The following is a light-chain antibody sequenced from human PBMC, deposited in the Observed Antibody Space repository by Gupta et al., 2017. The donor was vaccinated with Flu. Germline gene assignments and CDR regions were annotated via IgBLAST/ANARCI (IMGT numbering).Light chain of an antibody. V-gene: IGKV3-20*01. CDR2: GAS. CDR3: QLYGTSPRS. J-gene: IGKJ2*03. CDR1: QSVSSSY. Sequence: TQSPGTLSLSPGERGTLSCRASQSVSSSYLAWYQQKPGQAPRLIIYGASRGSETDFTLTISRLEPEDFAVYYCQLYGTSPRSFGQGTKLEIK.